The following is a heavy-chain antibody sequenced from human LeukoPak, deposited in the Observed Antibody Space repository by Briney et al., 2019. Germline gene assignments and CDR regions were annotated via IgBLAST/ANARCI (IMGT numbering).Heavy chain of an antibody. V-gene: IGHV3-30*02. J-gene: IGHJ6*02. CDR2: TGYDGSNK. CDR3: VKGGDYGSGSYYNVHFYGMDV. Sequence: GGSLRLSCAASGFTFSYFGMHWVRQAPGKGLEWVAYTGYDGSNKYYADSMKGRFTISRDNSKNTLYLEMNSLRAEDTAVYYCVKGGDYGSGSYYNVHFYGMDVWGQGTTVIVSS. CDR1: GFTFSYFG. D-gene: IGHD3-10*01.